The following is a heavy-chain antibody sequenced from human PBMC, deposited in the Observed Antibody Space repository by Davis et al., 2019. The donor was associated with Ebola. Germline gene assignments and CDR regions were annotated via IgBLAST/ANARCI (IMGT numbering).Heavy chain of an antibody. CDR1: GGSISSSNW. V-gene: IGHV4-4*02. J-gene: IGHJ4*02. D-gene: IGHD2-8*01. CDR2: IYYSGST. CDR3: ARNGYYFDY. Sequence: SETLSLTCAVSGGSISSSNWWSWVRQPPGKGLEWIGYIYYSGSTNYNPSLKSRVTISLDTSKNQFSLKLNSVTAADTAVYYCARNGYYFDYWGQGTLVTVSS.